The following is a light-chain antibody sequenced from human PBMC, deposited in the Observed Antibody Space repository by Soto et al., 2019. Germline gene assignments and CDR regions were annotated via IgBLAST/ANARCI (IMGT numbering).Light chain of an antibody. V-gene: IGKV1-39*01. CDR1: QTVNTY. CDR2: AAS. CDR3: QPYQSHP. J-gene: IGKJ5*01. Sequence: DIQMTQSPSSLSASIGDRVTITCRASQTVNTYLHWYQQKPGKAPKLLIYAASNLQSGVPSRFSGSGSGTEFTLTISSLYSDDFAPYYLQPYQSHPSGQG.